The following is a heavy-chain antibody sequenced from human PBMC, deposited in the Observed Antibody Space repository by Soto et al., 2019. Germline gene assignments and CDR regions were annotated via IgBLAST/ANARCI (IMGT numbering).Heavy chain of an antibody. Sequence: SVKVSCKASGGTFSSYAISWVRQAPGQGLEWMGGIIPIFGTANYAQKFQGRVTITADESTSTAYMELSSLRSEDTAVYYCATILKAAAGPLIHYSGQGTLVTVSS. CDR2: IIPIFGTA. CDR1: GGTFSSYA. D-gene: IGHD6-13*01. J-gene: IGHJ4*02. CDR3: ATILKAAAGPLIHY. V-gene: IGHV1-69*13.